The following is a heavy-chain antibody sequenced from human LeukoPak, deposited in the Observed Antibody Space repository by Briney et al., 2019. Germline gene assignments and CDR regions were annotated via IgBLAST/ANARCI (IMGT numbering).Heavy chain of an antibody. V-gene: IGHV1-2*02. Sequence: ASVKVSCKPSGYTFTGYYMHWVRQAPGQGLEWMGWINPNSGGTNYAQKFQGRVTMTRDTSISTAYMELSRLRSDDTAVYYCARPYCSGGSCYRGWFAPWGQGTLVTVSS. CDR1: GYTFTGYY. D-gene: IGHD2-15*01. CDR3: ARPYCSGGSCYRGWFAP. J-gene: IGHJ5*02. CDR2: INPNSGGT.